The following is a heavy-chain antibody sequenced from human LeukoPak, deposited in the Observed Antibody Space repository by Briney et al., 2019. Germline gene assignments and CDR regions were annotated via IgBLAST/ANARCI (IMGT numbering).Heavy chain of an antibody. CDR3: ARGAASGFSTGWYFDL. J-gene: IGHJ2*01. CDR2: INHSGST. Sequence: SETLSLTCAVYGGSFSGYYWSWIRQPPGKGVEWIGEINHSGSTNYNPSLKSRVTISVDTSKNQFSLKLSSVTAADTAIYYCARGAASGFSTGWYFDLWGRGTLVTVSS. CDR1: GGSFSGYY. V-gene: IGHV4-34*01. D-gene: IGHD3/OR15-3a*01.